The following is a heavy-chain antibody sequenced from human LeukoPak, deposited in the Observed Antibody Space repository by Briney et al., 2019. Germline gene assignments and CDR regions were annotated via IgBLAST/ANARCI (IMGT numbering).Heavy chain of an antibody. CDR2: VRNKAYGGTT. CDR1: GFTFGSWI. J-gene: IGHJ4*02. CDR3: SRDLGVTRQYYFDY. D-gene: IGHD4-17*01. V-gene: IGHV3-49*04. Sequence: GGSLRLSCTASGFTFGSWIIWVRQAPGKGLEWVGFVRNKAYGGTTEYAASVKGRFTISRDDSKSIAYLHMNSLKTEDTAVYYCSRDLGVTRQYYFDYWGQGTLVTVSS.